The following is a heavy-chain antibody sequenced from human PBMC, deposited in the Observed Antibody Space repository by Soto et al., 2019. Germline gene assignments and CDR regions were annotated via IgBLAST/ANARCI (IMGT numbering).Heavy chain of an antibody. D-gene: IGHD2-15*01. J-gene: IGHJ2*01. Sequence: QVQVVQSRADVKKPGTSVKVSCKAAGYSFTNYCMYWVRQAPGQGLEWMGMINPRTGSTRYAQKFQDRVTLTRDTSTTTVYMELSTLISDDTAVYYCARDGGLLTASWHYDLWGPGTLVTVSS. CDR2: INPRTGST. CDR1: GYSFTNYC. V-gene: IGHV1-46*01. CDR3: ARDGGLLTASWHYDL.